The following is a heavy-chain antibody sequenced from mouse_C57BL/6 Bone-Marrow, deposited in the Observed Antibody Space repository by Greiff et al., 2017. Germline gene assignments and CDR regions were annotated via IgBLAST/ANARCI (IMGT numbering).Heavy chain of an antibody. Sequence: VQLQQSGPELVKPGASVKISCKASGYTFTDYYMNWVKQSHGKSLEWIGDINPNNGGTSYNQKFKGKATLTVDKSSSTAYMELRSLTSEDSAVYYCAGYPYYWGQGTTLTVSS. D-gene: IGHD2-2*01. J-gene: IGHJ2*01. V-gene: IGHV1-26*01. CDR2: INPNNGGT. CDR3: AGYPYY. CDR1: GYTFTDYY.